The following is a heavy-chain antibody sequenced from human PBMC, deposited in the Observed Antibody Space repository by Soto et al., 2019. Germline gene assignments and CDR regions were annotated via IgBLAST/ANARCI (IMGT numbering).Heavy chain of an antibody. CDR3: ARGGGLIIDPLP. D-gene: IGHD3-10*01. V-gene: IGHV1-2*02. Sequence: ASLKISSTDSGYTSTGSFFPWGQRAPGQGLERMGYLNPNSGVTKYAPRFQGRVTLTSDTSIRPASLDLNNLKPDDTAVYYCARGGGLIIDPLPWGLSTLVTVSS. CDR1: GYTSTGSF. CDR2: LNPNSGVT. J-gene: IGHJ5*02.